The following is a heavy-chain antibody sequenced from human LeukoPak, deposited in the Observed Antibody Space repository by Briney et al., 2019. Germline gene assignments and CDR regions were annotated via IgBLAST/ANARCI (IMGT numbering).Heavy chain of an antibody. CDR1: GFTFNTYE. CDR2: ITSSGSTI. V-gene: IGHV3-48*03. CDR3: ARGGWNYVFNY. D-gene: IGHD1-7*01. J-gene: IGHJ4*02. Sequence: PGGSLRLSSAASGFTFNTYEMNWVRQAPGKGLEWVSYITSSGSTIYYADYVKGRFTISRDNGKNSLYLQMNSLRAEDTAVYYCARGGWNYVFNYWGQGTLVTVSS.